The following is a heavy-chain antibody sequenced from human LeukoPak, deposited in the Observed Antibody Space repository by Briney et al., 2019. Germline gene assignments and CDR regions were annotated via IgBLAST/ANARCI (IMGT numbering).Heavy chain of an antibody. CDR2: ISNDGSNK. Sequence: PGRSLRLSCAASGFTFSSYAMHWVRQAPGKGLEWVAVISNDGSNKYYADSVKGRFTISRDNSKNTLYLQMNSLRAEDTAVYYCARDWGFYEIKDGFDIWGQGTMVTVSS. D-gene: IGHD3-9*01. CDR1: GFTFSSYA. V-gene: IGHV3-33*05. J-gene: IGHJ3*02. CDR3: ARDWGFYEIKDGFDI.